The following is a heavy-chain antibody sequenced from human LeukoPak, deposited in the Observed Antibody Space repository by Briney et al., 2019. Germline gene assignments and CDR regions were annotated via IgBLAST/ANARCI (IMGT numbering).Heavy chain of an antibody. V-gene: IGHV4-59*01. CDR1: GGSISSYY. CDR3: ARVRIAAAGWFDP. Sequence: SETLSLTCTVSGGSISSYYWSWIRQPPGKGLEWIGYIYYSGSTNYNPSLKSRVTISVDTSKNQFSLKLSSVTAADTAVYYCARVRIAAAGWFDPWGQGTLVTVSS. J-gene: IGHJ5*02. D-gene: IGHD6-13*01. CDR2: IYYSGST.